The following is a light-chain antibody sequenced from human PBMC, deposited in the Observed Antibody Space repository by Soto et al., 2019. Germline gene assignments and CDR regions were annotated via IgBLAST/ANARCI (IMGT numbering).Light chain of an antibody. V-gene: IGKV3-20*01. CDR2: GAS. Sequence: MVLSQSPGTLSLSTGERDTLSCRASQRVGRNLAWYQQKPGQAPRLLIFGASSRAAGIPDRFSGGGSGTDFTLTISRLEPEDFAVYYCQQFSSYPLTFGGGTKVDIK. CDR1: QRVGRN. J-gene: IGKJ4*01. CDR3: QQFSSYPLT.